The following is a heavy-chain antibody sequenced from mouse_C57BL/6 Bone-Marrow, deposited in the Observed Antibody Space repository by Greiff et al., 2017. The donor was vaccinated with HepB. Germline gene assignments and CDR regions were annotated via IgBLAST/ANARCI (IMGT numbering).Heavy chain of an antibody. V-gene: IGHV1-52*01. CDR1: GYTFTSYW. CDR3: ARSDYYGSSVDY. D-gene: IGHD1-1*01. CDR2: IDPSDSET. Sequence: VQLQQPGAELVRPGSSVKLSCKASGYTFTSYWMHWVKQRPIQGLEWIGNIDPSDSETHYNQKYKDKATLTVDKSSSTAYMQLSSLTSEDSAVYYCARSDYYGSSVDYWGQGTTLTVSS. J-gene: IGHJ2*01.